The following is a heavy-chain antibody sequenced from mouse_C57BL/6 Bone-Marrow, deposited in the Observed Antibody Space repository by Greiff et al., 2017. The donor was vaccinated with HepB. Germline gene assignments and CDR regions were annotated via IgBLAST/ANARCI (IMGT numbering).Heavy chain of an antibody. Sequence: QVQLQQSGAELMKPGASGKLSCKATGYTFTGYWIEWVKQRPGHGLEWIGESLPGSGSTNYNEKFKGKATFTAATSSNTAYMQLSSLTTEDPAIYYCASQGGSFNWAWFAYWGQGTRVTVSA. V-gene: IGHV1-9*01. CDR1: GYTFTGYW. CDR3: ASQGGSFNWAWFAY. J-gene: IGHJ3*01. D-gene: IGHD4-1*02. CDR2: SLPGSGST.